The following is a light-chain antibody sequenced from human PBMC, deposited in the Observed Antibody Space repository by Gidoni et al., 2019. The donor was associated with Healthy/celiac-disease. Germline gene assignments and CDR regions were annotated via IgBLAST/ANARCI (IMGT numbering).Light chain of an antibody. V-gene: IGLV2-23*01. Sequence: QSALTQPASVSGAPGQSITISCTGTRSDVGSYTLVSWYQQHPGKAPKLMIYEGSKRPSWVSKLFSGSKSGNTASLTISGLQAEDEADYYCCLYAGISPSVFGTGTKVTVL. CDR3: CLYAGISPSV. CDR1: RSDVGSYTL. J-gene: IGLJ1*01. CDR2: EGS.